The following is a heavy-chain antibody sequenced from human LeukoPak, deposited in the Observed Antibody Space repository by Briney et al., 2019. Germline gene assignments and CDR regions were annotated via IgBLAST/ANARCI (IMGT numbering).Heavy chain of an antibody. CDR1: GFTFSSYS. CDR2: ISSSSSYI. J-gene: IGHJ4*02. D-gene: IGHD3-3*01. V-gene: IGHV3-21*01. Sequence: GGSLRLSCAASGFTFSSYSMNWVRQAPGKGLEWVSSISSSSSYIYYADSVKGRFTISRDNAKNSLYLQMNSLRAEDTAVYYCARGRFLDLYYFDYWGQGTLVTVSS. CDR3: ARGRFLDLYYFDY.